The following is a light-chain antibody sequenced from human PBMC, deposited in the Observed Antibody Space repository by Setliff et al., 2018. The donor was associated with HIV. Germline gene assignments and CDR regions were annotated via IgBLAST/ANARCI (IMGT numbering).Light chain of an antibody. Sequence: QSVLTQPPSASGTPGQRVTIPCSGSSSNIGSNYVYWYQQLPGTAPKLLIYRNNQRPSGVPDRFSGSTSGTSASLAISGLRSEDGADYYCAAWDDSLSGFYVFGTGTKVTVL. CDR2: RNN. CDR3: AAWDDSLSGFYV. J-gene: IGLJ1*01. V-gene: IGLV1-47*01. CDR1: SSNIGSNY.